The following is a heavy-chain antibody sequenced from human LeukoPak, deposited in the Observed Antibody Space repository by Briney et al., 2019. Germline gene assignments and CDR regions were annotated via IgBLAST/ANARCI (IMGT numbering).Heavy chain of an antibody. CDR2: FADSGGNT. CDR1: GLTFSSYA. Sequence: GGSLRLSCAASGLTFSSYAMSWVRQAPGKGLEWVSSFADSGGNTYYADSVKGRFTVSRDSSKNTLFLQMNSLRAEDTAVYYCAKGSALWGYYLDNWGQGTLVTVSS. CDR3: AKGSALWGYYLDN. D-gene: IGHD7-27*01. V-gene: IGHV3-23*01. J-gene: IGHJ4*02.